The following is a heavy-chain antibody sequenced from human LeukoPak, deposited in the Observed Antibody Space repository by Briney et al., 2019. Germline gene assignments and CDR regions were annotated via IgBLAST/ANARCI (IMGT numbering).Heavy chain of an antibody. CDR1: GFTFSSYS. Sequence: GGSLRLSCAASGFTFSSYSMNWVRQAPGKGLEWVSSVSSSGSYIYYADSVKGRFTISRDNAKNSLYLQMNSLRAEDTAVYYCARDRRDISGYSHFDYWGQGTLITVSS. CDR3: ARDRRDISGYSHFDY. J-gene: IGHJ4*02. D-gene: IGHD3-22*01. V-gene: IGHV3-21*01. CDR2: VSSSGSYI.